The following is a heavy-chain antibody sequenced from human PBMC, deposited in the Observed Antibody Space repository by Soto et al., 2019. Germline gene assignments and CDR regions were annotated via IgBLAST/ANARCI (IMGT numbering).Heavy chain of an antibody. CDR3: ARDRYSYGY. CDR1: GGSISSYY. V-gene: IGHV4-59*01. Sequence: SETLSLTCTVSGGSISSYYWSWIRQPPGKGLEWIGYIYYNGSTKYNPSLRSRVTTSRDTSKKQFSLTVSSVTAADTAVYYCARDRYSYGYWGQGTLVTVSS. J-gene: IGHJ4*02. D-gene: IGHD5-18*01. CDR2: IYYNGST.